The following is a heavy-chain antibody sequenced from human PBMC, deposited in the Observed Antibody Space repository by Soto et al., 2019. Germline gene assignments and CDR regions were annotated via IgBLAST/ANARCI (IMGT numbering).Heavy chain of an antibody. CDR1: GFTFSSYG. D-gene: IGHD6-13*01. CDR2: ISYDGSNK. V-gene: IGHV3-30*18. CDR3: AKDPGSAAAGTVSFDY. Sequence: GSLRLSCAASGFTFSSYGMHWVRQAPGKGLEWVAVISYDGSNKYYADSVKGRFTISRDNSKNTLYLQMNSLRAEDTAVYYCAKDPGSAAAGTVSFDYWGQGTLVTVSS. J-gene: IGHJ4*02.